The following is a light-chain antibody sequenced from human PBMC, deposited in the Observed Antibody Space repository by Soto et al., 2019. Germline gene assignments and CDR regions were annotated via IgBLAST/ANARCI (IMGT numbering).Light chain of an antibody. CDR3: QQYNSYSLT. Sequence: DIQMTQSPSTLSASVGDTVTITCRASQSISSWLAWYQQKPGKAPNLLIYRASSLQSGVPSGFSGSGSGTEFTLTISSLQPDDFEGYYCQQYNSYSLTFGGGTKVEIK. CDR2: RAS. J-gene: IGKJ4*01. CDR1: QSISSW. V-gene: IGKV1-5*03.